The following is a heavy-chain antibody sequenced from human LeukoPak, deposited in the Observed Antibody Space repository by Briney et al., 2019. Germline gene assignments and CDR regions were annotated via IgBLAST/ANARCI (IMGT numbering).Heavy chain of an antibody. CDR3: VREGLYDSGGYYYGGYFDY. CDR2: INHSGST. J-gene: IGHJ4*02. D-gene: IGHD3-22*01. CDR1: GGSFSGYY. Sequence: KPSETLSLTCAVYGGSFSGYYWSWIRQPPGKGLEWIGEINHSGSTIYNPSPKSRVTISVDTYKNQFSLKLSSVTAADTAVYYCVREGLYDSGGYYYGGYFDYWGQATLVTVSS. V-gene: IGHV4-34*01.